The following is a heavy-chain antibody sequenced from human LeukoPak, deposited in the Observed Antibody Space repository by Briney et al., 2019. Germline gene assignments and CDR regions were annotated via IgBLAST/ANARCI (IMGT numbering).Heavy chain of an antibody. V-gene: IGHV4-39*01. CDR3: ARLVVPAAMGHGLDY. Sequence: SETLSLICIVSGGSISSTSYYWGWIRQPPGKGLEWIGTIYYSGTTYYNPSLKSRVTISVDTSKNQFSLKLSSVTAADTAVYYCARLVVPAAMGHGLDYWGQGTMVTVSS. CDR2: IYYSGTT. D-gene: IGHD2-2*01. J-gene: IGHJ4*02. CDR1: GGSISSTSYY.